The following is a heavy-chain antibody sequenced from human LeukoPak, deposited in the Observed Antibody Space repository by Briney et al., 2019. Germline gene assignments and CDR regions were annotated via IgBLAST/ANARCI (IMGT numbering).Heavy chain of an antibody. D-gene: IGHD3-10*01. V-gene: IGHV4-31*03. CDR2: IYYSGST. CDR3: ARFVRVRFGELDAFDI. CDR1: GASISSGDYY. Sequence: PSETLSLTCTVSGASISSGDYYWSWIRQHPGKGLEWIGFIYYSGSTYSNPSLKSRLTISVDTSKNQFSLKLSSVTAADTAVYYCARFVRVRFGELDAFDIWGQGTMVTVSS. J-gene: IGHJ3*02.